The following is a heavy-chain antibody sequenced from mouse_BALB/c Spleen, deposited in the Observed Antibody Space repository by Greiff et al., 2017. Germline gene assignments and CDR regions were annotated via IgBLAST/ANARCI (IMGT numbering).Heavy chain of an antibody. J-gene: IGHJ4*01. CDR1: GFTFSSFG. V-gene: IGHV5-17*02. Sequence: EVMLVESGGGLVQPGGSRKLSCAASGFTFSSFGMHWVRQAPEKGLEWVAYISSGSSTIYYADTVKGRFTISRDNPKNTLFLQMTSLRSEDTAMYYCARVHYGSSPYYAMDYWGQGTSVTVSS. CDR2: ISSGSSTI. D-gene: IGHD1-1*01. CDR3: ARVHYGSSPYYAMDY.